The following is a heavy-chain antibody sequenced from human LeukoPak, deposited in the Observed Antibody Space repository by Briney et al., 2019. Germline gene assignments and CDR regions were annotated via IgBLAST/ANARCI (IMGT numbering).Heavy chain of an antibody. Sequence: GGSLRLSCAASGFTFSSYAMSWVRQAPGKGPEWVSAISGSGGSTYYADSVKGRFTISRDNSKNTLYLQMNSLRVEDTAFYYCARDLAYSRLDYWGQGMLVTVSS. J-gene: IGHJ4*02. CDR3: ARDLAYSRLDY. V-gene: IGHV3-23*01. D-gene: IGHD5-18*01. CDR2: ISGSGGST. CDR1: GFTFSSYA.